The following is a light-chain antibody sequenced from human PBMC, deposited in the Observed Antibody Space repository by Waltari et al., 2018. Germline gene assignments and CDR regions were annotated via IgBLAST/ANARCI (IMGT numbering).Light chain of an antibody. J-gene: IGKJ3*01. V-gene: IGKV1-39*01. CDR1: QSIAIY. Sequence: DIQMTQSPSSLSASVGARVTITCRASQSIAIYLNWYQQEPGKAPKLLIYAASSLQTGVPSRFSGSGSGTHFTLTISSLQPEDFATYYRQQSYSTPLTVGPGTKVDFQ. CDR2: AAS. CDR3: QQSYSTPLT.